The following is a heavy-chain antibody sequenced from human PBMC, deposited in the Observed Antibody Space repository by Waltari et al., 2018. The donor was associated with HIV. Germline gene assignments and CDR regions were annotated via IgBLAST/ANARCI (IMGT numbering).Heavy chain of an antibody. CDR2: IKQEGSEK. Sequence: EVQLVESGGGLVQPGGSLRLSCAASGFTFSSYWLSWVRQAPGKGVEGVNKIKQEGSEKYYVDSVNCRFTISRDNAENSLYLQMNSLRAEDTAVYYCARGGFYGSGSKVNWGQGTLVTVSS. J-gene: IGHJ4*02. D-gene: IGHD3-10*01. V-gene: IGHV3-7*04. CDR3: ARGGFYGSGSKVN. CDR1: GFTFSSYW.